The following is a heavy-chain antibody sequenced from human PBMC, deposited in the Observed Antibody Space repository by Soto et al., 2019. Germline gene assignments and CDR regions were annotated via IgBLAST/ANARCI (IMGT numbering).Heavy chain of an antibody. V-gene: IGHV4-39*01. J-gene: IGHJ3*02. CDR1: GGSISSSSYY. D-gene: IGHD5-12*01. CDR3: ARLRGYSGYVDAFDI. Sequence: QLQLQESSPGLVKPSETLSLTCTVSGGSISSSSYYWGWIRQPPGKGLEWIGSIYYSGSTYYNPSLKSRVTISVDTSKNQFSLKLSSVTAADTAVYYCARLRGYSGYVDAFDIWGQGTMVTVSS. CDR2: IYYSGST.